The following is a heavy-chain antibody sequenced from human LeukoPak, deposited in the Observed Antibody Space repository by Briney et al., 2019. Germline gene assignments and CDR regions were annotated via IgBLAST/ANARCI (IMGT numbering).Heavy chain of an antibody. CDR2: ISAYNGNT. Sequence: ASVKVSCKASGYTFTSYGISWVRQATGQRLEWMGWISAYNGNTNYAQKLQGRVTMTTDTSTSTAYMELRSLRSDDTAVYYCARDDYSNTNWFDPWGQGTLVTVSS. D-gene: IGHD4-11*01. CDR1: GYTFTSYG. CDR3: ARDDYSNTNWFDP. V-gene: IGHV1-18*01. J-gene: IGHJ5*02.